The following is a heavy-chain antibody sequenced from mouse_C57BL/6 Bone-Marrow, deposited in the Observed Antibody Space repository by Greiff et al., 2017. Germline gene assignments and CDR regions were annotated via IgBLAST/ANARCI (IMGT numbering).Heavy chain of an antibody. D-gene: IGHD2-2*01. CDR2: IHPNSGST. Sequence: QVQLQQPGAELVKPGASVKLSCKASGYTFNSYWMHWVKQRPGQGLEWIGMIHPNSGSTNYNEKFQSKATLTVDKSSSTAYMQLSSLTSEDSAVYYCARGAFYYVYLNWGQETLVTVSA. V-gene: IGHV1-64*01. CDR3: ARGAFYYVYLN. CDR1: GYTFNSYW. J-gene: IGHJ3*01.